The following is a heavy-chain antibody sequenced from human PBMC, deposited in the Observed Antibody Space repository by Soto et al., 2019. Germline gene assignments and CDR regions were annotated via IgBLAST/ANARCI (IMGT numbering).Heavy chain of an antibody. CDR1: GFTFSDYY. V-gene: IGHV3-11*01. D-gene: IGHD6-19*01. CDR2: ISSSGTSI. CDR3: TTDGTVGSSSSGWYLDNYYGMDV. Sequence: PGGSLRLSCAASGFTFSDYYMSWIRQAPGKGLEWLSYISSSGTSIYYAYAVRGRFTISRDNAKNSLYLQMNSLKTEDTAVYYCTTDGTVGSSSSGWYLDNYYGMDVWGQGTTVTVSS. J-gene: IGHJ6*02.